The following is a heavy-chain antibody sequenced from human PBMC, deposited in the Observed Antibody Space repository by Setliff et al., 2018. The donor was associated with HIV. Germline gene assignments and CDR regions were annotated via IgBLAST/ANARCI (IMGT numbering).Heavy chain of an antibody. D-gene: IGHD3-16*02. CDR2: ISTNGYI. Sequence: TLSLTCTVSADSVSRGSSYWTWIRQPAGKGLEYIGHISTNGYINYNPSLNSRVTISVDSSKNQLSLKLTSVTAADTAVYYCARVPPLKAFGGVISLYYFDYWGQGTLVTVSS. V-gene: IGHV4-61*09. CDR3: ARVPPLKAFGGVISLYYFDY. CDR1: ADSVSRGSSY. J-gene: IGHJ4*02.